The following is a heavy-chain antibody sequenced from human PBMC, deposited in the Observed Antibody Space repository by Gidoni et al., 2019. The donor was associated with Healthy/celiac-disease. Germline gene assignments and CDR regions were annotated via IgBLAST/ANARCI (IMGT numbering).Heavy chain of an antibody. Sequence: QVQLQESGPGLVKPSATLSLTCTVSGGSISSYYWSWIRQPPGKGLEWIGYIYYSGSTNYNPSLKSRVTISVDTSKNQFSLKLSSVTAADTAVYYCAREAVTGTPTGAFDIWGQGTMVTVSS. D-gene: IGHD1-20*01. V-gene: IGHV4-59*01. CDR3: AREAVTGTPTGAFDI. CDR1: GGSISSYY. J-gene: IGHJ3*02. CDR2: IYYSGST.